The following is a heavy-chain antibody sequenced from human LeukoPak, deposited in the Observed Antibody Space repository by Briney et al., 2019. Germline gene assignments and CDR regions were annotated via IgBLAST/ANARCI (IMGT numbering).Heavy chain of an antibody. J-gene: IGHJ4*02. CDR1: GGSFSGYY. V-gene: IGHV4-34*01. D-gene: IGHD3-3*01. CDR2: IHHSGTT. Sequence: SETLSLTCAVYGGSFSGYYWTWIRQPPGEGLEWIGEIHHSGTTNYNPSLKSRVTISVDTSKNQFSLKLSSVTAADTAVYYCARVPDFWSGYYPFDYWGQGTLVTVSS. CDR3: ARVPDFWSGYYPFDY.